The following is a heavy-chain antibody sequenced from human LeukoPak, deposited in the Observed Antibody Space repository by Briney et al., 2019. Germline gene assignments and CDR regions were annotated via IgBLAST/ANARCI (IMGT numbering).Heavy chain of an antibody. J-gene: IGHJ4*02. D-gene: IGHD5-24*01. V-gene: IGHV4-59*08. CDR2: IHYSGSS. CDR3: VLAPNSNWFDF. Sequence: SETLSLTCSVSGGSISDFYWNWIRQSPEKGLEWIGNIHYSGSSVYNPSLRSRVSMSIDRSLKQFFLKVTSVTAVDTAVYYCVLAPNSNWFDFWGQGILVTVSS. CDR1: GGSISDFY.